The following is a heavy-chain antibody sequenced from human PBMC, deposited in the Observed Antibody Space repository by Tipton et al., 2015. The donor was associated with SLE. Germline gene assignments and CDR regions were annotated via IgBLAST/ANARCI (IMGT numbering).Heavy chain of an antibody. CDR1: GGTFRRYA. D-gene: IGHD6-19*01. CDR2: IIPIFGTA. CDR3: ARHSGYYYYSMAV. Sequence: QSGPEVKKPGSSVKVSCKASGGTFRRYAISWVRQAPGQGLEWMGGIIPIFGTANYAQKFQGRVTITTDESTSTAYMELRSLRSEDTAVYYCARHSGYYYYSMAVWGKGTTVTVSS. J-gene: IGHJ6*03. V-gene: IGHV1-69*05.